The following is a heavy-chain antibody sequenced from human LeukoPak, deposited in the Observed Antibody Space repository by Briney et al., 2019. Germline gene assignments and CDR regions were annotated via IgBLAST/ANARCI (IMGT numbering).Heavy chain of an antibody. V-gene: IGHV2-26*01. CDR3: SRMTHYTFGGGYYEDC. CDR2: IFSNDEK. CDR1: GFSLSKARMG. J-gene: IGHJ4*02. Sequence: CGPVLVKPTETLTLTCTVSGFSLSKARMGVSWIRQPPGKALEWRAHIFSNDEKSYSTSLKSRLTISKYTSKSQVVLNMTNMDPVDTATYSCSRMTHYTFGGGYYEDCWGQGTLVTVSS. D-gene: IGHD3-3*01.